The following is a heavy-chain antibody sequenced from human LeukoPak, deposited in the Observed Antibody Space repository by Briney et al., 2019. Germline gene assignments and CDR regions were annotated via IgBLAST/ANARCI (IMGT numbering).Heavy chain of an antibody. Sequence: ASVKVSCKASGYTFTSYGISWVRQAPGQGLEWMGWISAYNGNTNYAQKLQGRVTMTTDTSTSPAYMELRSLRSDDTAVYYCGRQLLWFGELQPNWFDPWGQGTLVTVSS. CDR3: GRQLLWFGELQPNWFDP. J-gene: IGHJ5*02. V-gene: IGHV1-18*01. D-gene: IGHD3-10*01. CDR1: GYTFTSYG. CDR2: ISAYNGNT.